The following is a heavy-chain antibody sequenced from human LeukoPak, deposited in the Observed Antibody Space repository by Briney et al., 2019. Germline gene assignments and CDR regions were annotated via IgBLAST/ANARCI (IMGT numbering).Heavy chain of an antibody. CDR1: GYTFTSYG. Sequence: GASVKVSCKTSGYTFTSYGISWIRQAPGQGLEWMGSISPYTGNTKYAVRFQDRVIMTTDTTTRTAYMELRSLRSDDTAVFYCARDQYDSVWGSYRPYFDSWGQGTVVTVSS. V-gene: IGHV1-18*01. CDR2: ISPYTGNT. J-gene: IGHJ4*02. D-gene: IGHD3-16*02. CDR3: ARDQYDSVWGSYRPYFDS.